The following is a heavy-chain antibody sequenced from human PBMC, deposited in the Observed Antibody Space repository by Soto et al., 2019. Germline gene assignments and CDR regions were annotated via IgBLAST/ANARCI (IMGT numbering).Heavy chain of an antibody. J-gene: IGHJ6*02. CDR2: IYHSGST. V-gene: IGHV4-4*02. CDR3: ARDSRSDFWSGYYADYYGMDV. CDR1: GGSISSSNW. Sequence: SETLSLTCAVSGGSISSSNWWSWVRQPPGKGLEWIGEIYHSGSTNYNPSLKSRVTISVDKSKNQFSLKLSSVTAADTAVYYCARDSRSDFWSGYYADYYGMDVWGQGTTVTVSS. D-gene: IGHD3-3*01.